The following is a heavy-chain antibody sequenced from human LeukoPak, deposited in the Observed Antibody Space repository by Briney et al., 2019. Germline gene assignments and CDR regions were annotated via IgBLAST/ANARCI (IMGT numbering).Heavy chain of an antibody. CDR2: VNGDGRRT. CDR1: GFSLSSYW. CDR3: AREGYFDSSGYDFGY. V-gene: IGHV3-74*01. J-gene: IGHJ4*02. D-gene: IGHD3-22*01. Sequence: GGSLRLSCAASGFSLSSYWMHWVRQAPGKGPVWVLRVNGDGRRTSYADSVKGRFTISRDDAKNTLYLQMNSLRAEDTAVYYCAREGYFDSSGYDFGYWGQGTLVTVSS.